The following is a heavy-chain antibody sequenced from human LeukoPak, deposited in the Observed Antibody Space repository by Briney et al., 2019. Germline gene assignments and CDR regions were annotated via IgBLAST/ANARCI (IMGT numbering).Heavy chain of an antibody. J-gene: IGHJ6*02. CDR3: LRARSGMDV. CDR1: GYLFIGQF. Sequence: ASVKVSCKASGYLFIGQFLHWVRQAPGQGLEWMGWINPNSGDAKFAHQFQGRVTGSRDTSISTVYMELSSQTSDDTAVYYCLRARSGMDVWAQGTAVTVSS. V-gene: IGHV1-2*02. CDR2: INPNSGDA.